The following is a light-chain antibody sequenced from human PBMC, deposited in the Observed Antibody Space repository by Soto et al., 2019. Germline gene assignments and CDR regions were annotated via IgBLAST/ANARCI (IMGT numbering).Light chain of an antibody. CDR2: GSS. CDR3: QQYDISPRT. J-gene: IGKJ1*01. V-gene: IGKV3-20*01. CDR1: QSLNSFY. Sequence: EIVLTQSPGTLSLSPGERATLSCRASQSLNSFYLAWYQQQPGQAPRLLIYGSSNRSTGIPARFSGCGSGTDFTLTISRLDPEDFAVYYCQQYDISPRTFGQGTKVEVK.